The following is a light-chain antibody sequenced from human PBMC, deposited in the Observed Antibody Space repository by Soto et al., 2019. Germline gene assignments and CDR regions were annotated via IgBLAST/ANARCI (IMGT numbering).Light chain of an antibody. J-gene: IGKJ1*01. Sequence: EIVLTQSPGTLSLSPGERATLSCRASQSVRSDYLAWYQQKPGQAPRLHIYGASTWATGIPDRFTGSGSGTDFTLTISRLEPEDFAVYYCQQYGSSPRTFGQGTKVEIK. CDR2: GAS. V-gene: IGKV3-20*01. CDR1: QSVRSDY. CDR3: QQYGSSPRT.